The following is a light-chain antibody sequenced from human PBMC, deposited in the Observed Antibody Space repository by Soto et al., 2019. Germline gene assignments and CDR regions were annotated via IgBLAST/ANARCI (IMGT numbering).Light chain of an antibody. V-gene: IGKV3-20*01. CDR3: QQDVRSPQP. CDR2: GAS. CDR1: QSVSSSH. J-gene: IGKJ1*01. Sequence: EVVLTQSPGTLSLSPGERATLSCRASQSVSSSHLAWYQQKAGQAPRLLIYGASSRATGIPDRFSGSGSGTDFTLTISRLEPEDFAVYYCQQDVRSPQPFGQGTKVEVK.